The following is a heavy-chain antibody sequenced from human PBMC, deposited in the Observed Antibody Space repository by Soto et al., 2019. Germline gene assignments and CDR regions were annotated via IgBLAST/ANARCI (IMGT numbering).Heavy chain of an antibody. J-gene: IGHJ4*02. CDR3: AREAESLNFDY. Sequence: SETLSLTCAVSGGSISSGGYSWSWIRQPPGKGLEWIGYIYLSGSTYYNPSLKSRVTISVDRSKNQFSLKLSSVTAADTAVYYCAREAESLNFDYWGQGTLVTVYS. V-gene: IGHV4-30-2*01. CDR1: GGSISSGGYS. CDR2: IYLSGST.